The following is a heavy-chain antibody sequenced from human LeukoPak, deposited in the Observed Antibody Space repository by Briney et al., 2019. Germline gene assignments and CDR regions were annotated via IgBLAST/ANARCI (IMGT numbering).Heavy chain of an antibody. CDR1: GYTFTGYY. D-gene: IGHD2-15*01. Sequence: ASVKVSCKASGYTFTGYYMHWVRQAPGKGLEWMGGFDPEDGETIYAQKFQGRVTMTEDTSTDTAYMELSSLRSEDTAVYYCATGSWPFFDYWGQGTLVTVSS. J-gene: IGHJ4*02. CDR2: FDPEDGET. V-gene: IGHV1-24*01. CDR3: ATGSWPFFDY.